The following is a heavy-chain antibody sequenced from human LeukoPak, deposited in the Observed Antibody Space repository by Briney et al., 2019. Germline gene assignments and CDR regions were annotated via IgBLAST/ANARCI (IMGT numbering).Heavy chain of an antibody. CDR3: ARGRRFGEFFWFDP. Sequence: GGSLRLSCAASGFTFSSYDMLWVRQATGKGLEWVSAIGTAGDPYYPGSVKGRFTISRENAKNSLYLQMNSLRAGDTAVYYCARGRRFGEFFWFDPWGQGTLVTVSS. CDR2: IGTAGDP. CDR1: GFTFSSYD. D-gene: IGHD3-10*01. J-gene: IGHJ5*02. V-gene: IGHV3-13*05.